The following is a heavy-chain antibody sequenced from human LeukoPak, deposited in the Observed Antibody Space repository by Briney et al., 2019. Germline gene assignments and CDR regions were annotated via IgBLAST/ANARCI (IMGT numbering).Heavy chain of an antibody. CDR1: GGTFSSYA. CDR2: IIPIFGTA. J-gene: IGHJ4*02. Sequence: GASVKVSCKASGGTFSSYAISWVRQAPGQGLEWMGGIIPIFGTANYAQKFQGRVTITTDESTSTAYMELSSLRSEDTAVYYCARDLGSGSYPFFDYWGQGTLVTVSS. CDR3: ARDLGSGSYPFFDY. V-gene: IGHV1-69*05. D-gene: IGHD1-26*01.